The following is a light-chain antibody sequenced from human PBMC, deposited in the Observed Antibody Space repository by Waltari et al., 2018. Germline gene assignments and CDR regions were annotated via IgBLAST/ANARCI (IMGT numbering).Light chain of an antibody. CDR3: CSHAGSYTWV. Sequence: QSALTQPRSVSGSPGQSVTISCTGTNSDVGNYNYVSWYQQHPGKAPKLMIYDVNKRPAGVPDRFSGSKSGNPASLTISGLQAEDEVYYYCCSHAGSYTWVFGGWTKVTVL. V-gene: IGLV2-11*01. CDR2: DVN. J-gene: IGLJ3*02. CDR1: NSDVGNYNY.